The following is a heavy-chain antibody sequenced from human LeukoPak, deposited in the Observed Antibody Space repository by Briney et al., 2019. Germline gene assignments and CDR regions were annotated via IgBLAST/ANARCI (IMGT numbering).Heavy chain of an antibody. J-gene: IGHJ6*02. CDR1: GYTFTSYG. Sequence: ASVKVSCKASGYTFTSYGISWVRQAPGQGLKWMGWISAYNGNTNYAQKLQGRVTMTTDTSTSTAYMELRSLRSDDTAVYYCARDYDILTGYFYGMDVWGQGTTVTVSS. D-gene: IGHD3-9*01. CDR3: ARDYDILTGYFYGMDV. CDR2: ISAYNGNT. V-gene: IGHV1-18*01.